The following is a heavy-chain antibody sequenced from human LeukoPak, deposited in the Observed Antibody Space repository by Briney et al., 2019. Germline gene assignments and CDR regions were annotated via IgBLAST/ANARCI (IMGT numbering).Heavy chain of an antibody. D-gene: IGHD3-10*01. J-gene: IGHJ6*02. V-gene: IGHV4-34*01. CDR3: ARRITMVRGVMNPETYYGMDV. CDR2: INHSGST. Sequence: SETLSLTCAVYGGSFSGYYWSWIRQPPGKGLEWIGEINHSGSTNYNPSLKSRVTISVDTSKNQFSLKLSSVTAADTAVYYCARRITMVRGVMNPETYYGMDVWGQGTTVTVSS. CDR1: GGSFSGYY.